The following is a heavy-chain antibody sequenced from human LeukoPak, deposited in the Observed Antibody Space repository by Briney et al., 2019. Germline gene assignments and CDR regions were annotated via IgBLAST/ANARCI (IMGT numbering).Heavy chain of an antibody. V-gene: IGHV3-30*04. CDR2: ISYDATNE. D-gene: IGHD3-10*01. J-gene: IGHJ4*02. CDR1: GFTFNFFS. Sequence: PGRSLRLSCAASGFTFNFFSMYWVRQPPGKGLEWVAVISYDATNEYYADSVKGRFTISRDDSKSTLYLQMNSLRAEDTAVYYCVRDFASGSYYNLFDYWGQGTLVTVSS. CDR3: VRDFASGSYYNLFDY.